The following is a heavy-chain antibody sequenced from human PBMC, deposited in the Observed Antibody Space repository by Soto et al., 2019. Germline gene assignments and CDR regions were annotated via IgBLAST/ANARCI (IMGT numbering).Heavy chain of an antibody. J-gene: IGHJ4*02. CDR1: ASTFSNYE. D-gene: IGHD4-17*01. CDR3: ARNEGDYEVY. V-gene: IGHV3-48*03. Sequence: GGSLRLSCVASASTFSNYEMNWVRQAPGKGLEWVSYISEGGGSIHYADSVKGRFTISRDNAKNSLYLQMNSLRAEDTATYYCARNEGDYEVYWGQGTLVTVSS. CDR2: ISEGGGSI.